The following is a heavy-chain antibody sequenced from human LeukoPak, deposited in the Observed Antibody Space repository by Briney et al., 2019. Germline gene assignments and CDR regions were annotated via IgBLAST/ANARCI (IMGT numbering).Heavy chain of an antibody. D-gene: IGHD6-13*01. CDR1: GGSISSHY. CDR3: ARDRGGAAAFDWFDP. J-gene: IGHJ5*02. V-gene: IGHV4-59*11. Sequence: SETLSLTCAVSGGSISSHYWHWIRQPPGKGLEWTGYIHYSGSTNFNPSLKSRVTISLDTSKKQFSLKLSSVTAADTAVYYCARDRGGAAAFDWFDPWGQGTLVTVSS. CDR2: IHYSGST.